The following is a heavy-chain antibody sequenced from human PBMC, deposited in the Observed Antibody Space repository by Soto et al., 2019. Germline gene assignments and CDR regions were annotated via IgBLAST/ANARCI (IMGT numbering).Heavy chain of an antibody. D-gene: IGHD6-19*01. V-gene: IGHV4-59*08. CDR3: ARGFAIGWYTYFFDL. CDR2: IYYTGST. J-gene: IGHJ4*02. CDR1: GASISGYH. Sequence: PSETLSLTCTVSGASISGYHWGWIRQSPGEGLEWIGYIYYTGSTNYNPSLKSRVTMSVDTSKNQFSLTLNSVTAADTAVYYCARGFAIGWYTYFFDLWGQGPLVTVS.